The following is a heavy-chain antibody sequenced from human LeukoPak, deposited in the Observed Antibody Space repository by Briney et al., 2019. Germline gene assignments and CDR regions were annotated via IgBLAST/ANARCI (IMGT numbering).Heavy chain of an antibody. CDR3: ASSVDTAMAFDY. CDR1: GGSISSSSYY. CDR2: IYYSGST. J-gene: IGHJ4*02. V-gene: IGHV4-39*01. D-gene: IGHD5-18*01. Sequence: PSETLSLTCTVSGGSISSSSYYWGWIRQPPGKGLEWIGSIYYSGSTYYNPSLKSRVTISVDTSKNQFSLKLSSVTAADTAAYYCASSVDTAMAFDYWGQGTLVTVSS.